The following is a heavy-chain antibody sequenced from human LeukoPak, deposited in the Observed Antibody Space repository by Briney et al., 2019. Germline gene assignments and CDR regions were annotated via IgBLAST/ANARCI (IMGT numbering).Heavy chain of an antibody. Sequence: SQTLSLTCAISGDSVSSNSAAWNWIRQSPSRGLEWLGRTYYRSKWYNDYAVSVKSRVTINPDTSKNQFSLQLNSVTPEDTAVYYCARAFMVRRRPRRDYYYYYGMDVWGQGTTVTVSS. CDR2: TYYRSKWYN. CDR3: ARAFMVRRRPRRDYYYYYGMDV. CDR1: GDSVSSNSAA. D-gene: IGHD3-10*01. J-gene: IGHJ6*02. V-gene: IGHV6-1*01.